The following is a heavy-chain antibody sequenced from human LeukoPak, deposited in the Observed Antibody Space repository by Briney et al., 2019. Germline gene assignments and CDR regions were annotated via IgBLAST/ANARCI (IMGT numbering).Heavy chain of an antibody. CDR3: ARFYCGGDCYTYYFDY. CDR1: GFTFSSYA. V-gene: IGHV3-23*01. Sequence: PGGSLRLSCAASGFTFSSYAMSWFRQAPGRGLEGVSAISGSGGSTYYADSVKGRFTISRYNSKNTLYLQMNSLRAEDTAVYYCARFYCGGDCYTYYFDYWGQGTLVTVSS. CDR2: ISGSGGST. D-gene: IGHD2-21*02. J-gene: IGHJ4*02.